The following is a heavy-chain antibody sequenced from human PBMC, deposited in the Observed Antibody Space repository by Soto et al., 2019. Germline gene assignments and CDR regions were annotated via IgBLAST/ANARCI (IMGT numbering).Heavy chain of an antibody. CDR2: ISSSSSYT. Sequence: GGSLRLSCAASGFTFSDYYMSWIRQAPGKGLEWVSYISSSSSYTNYADPVKGRFTISRDNAKNSLYLQMNSLRAEDTAVYYCASIYSYGYDYWGQGTLVTVSS. CDR1: GFTFSDYY. D-gene: IGHD5-18*01. V-gene: IGHV3-11*06. CDR3: ASIYSYGYDY. J-gene: IGHJ4*02.